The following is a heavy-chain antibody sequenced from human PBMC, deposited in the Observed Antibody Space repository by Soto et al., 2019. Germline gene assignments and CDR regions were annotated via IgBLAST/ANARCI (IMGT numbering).Heavy chain of an antibody. CDR2: ISANGASI. J-gene: IGHJ5*02. Sequence: GSLRLSCVGSGFTFRDHAMRWVGQAPGRGLEWVSAISANGASIQHADSVKGRFSVSRDNAKNTVYLQMDNLRTEDSAVYYCAKDRYYDTPGWFDPWGQGSRVTVSS. CDR1: GFTFRDHA. D-gene: IGHD3-22*01. V-gene: IGHV3-23*01. CDR3: AKDRYYDTPGWFDP.